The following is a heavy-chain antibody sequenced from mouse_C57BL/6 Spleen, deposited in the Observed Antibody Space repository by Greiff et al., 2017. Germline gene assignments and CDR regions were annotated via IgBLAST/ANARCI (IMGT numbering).Heavy chain of an antibody. Sequence: EVMLVESGEGLVKPGGSLKLSCAASGFTFSSYAMSWVRQTPEQRLEWVAYISSGGDYIYYADTVKGRFTISRDNARNTLYLQMSSLKSEDTAMYDCTRDRDDYFDYWGQGTTLTVSS. CDR1: GFTFSSYA. J-gene: IGHJ2*01. CDR2: ISSGGDYI. V-gene: IGHV5-9-1*02. D-gene: IGHD3-2*01. CDR3: TRDRDDYFDY.